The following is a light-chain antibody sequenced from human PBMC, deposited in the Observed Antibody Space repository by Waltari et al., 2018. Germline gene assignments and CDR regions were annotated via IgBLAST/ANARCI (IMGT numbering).Light chain of an antibody. CDR3: QQYNSFSRT. V-gene: IGKV1-5*03. CDR1: QSISSS. J-gene: IGKJ1*01. CDR2: KAS. Sequence: DIQMTQSPSTLSASIGDRVTITCRASQSISSSLAWYQQNPGKAPKLLIYKASTLESGVPSRFSGSGSGTEFTLTISSLQPGDFATYYCQQYNSFSRTFGQGTEVDIK.